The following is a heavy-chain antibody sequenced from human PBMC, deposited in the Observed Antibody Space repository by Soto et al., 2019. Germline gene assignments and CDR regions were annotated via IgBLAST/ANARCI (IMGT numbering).Heavy chain of an antibody. CDR1: GYSLTSYW. CDR3: ARHTYGTGGYNWFDP. J-gene: IGHJ5*02. V-gene: IGHV5-51*01. CDR2: IYPGDSDT. D-gene: IGHD5-12*01. Sequence: GEPLNISCKGSGYSLTSYWIGWVRQMPGKGLEWMGLIYPGDSDTRYSPSFQGQVTISADKSISTAYLQWSSLKASDTAMYSCARHTYGTGGYNWFDPWGQGTLVTVSS.